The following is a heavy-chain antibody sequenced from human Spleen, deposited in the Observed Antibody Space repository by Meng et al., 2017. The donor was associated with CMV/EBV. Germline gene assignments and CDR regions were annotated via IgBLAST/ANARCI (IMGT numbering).Heavy chain of an antibody. CDR2: IFHSGDT. J-gene: IGHJ4*02. CDR1: GGSIGSDIW. Sequence: CSVSGGSIGSDIWYSWVRQSPGKGLEWIAEIFHSGDTNYNPSLKSRVTVSVDKSRRHFALKLHSVTVADTGIYFCARELSGGFHLDSWGQGTLVTVSS. CDR3: ARELSGGFHLDS. V-gene: IGHV4-4*01. D-gene: IGHD1-26*01.